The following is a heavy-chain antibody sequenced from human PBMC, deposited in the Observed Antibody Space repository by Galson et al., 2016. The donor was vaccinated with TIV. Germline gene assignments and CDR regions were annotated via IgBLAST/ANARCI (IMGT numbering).Heavy chain of an antibody. CDR3: ARCRGDYYYGIDV. V-gene: IGHV4-30-4*08. CDR2: VYYSGST. Sequence: TLSLTCSVFGASISNGDYYWTWIRQPPGKGPEWIGYVYYSGSTNYNPSLKSRVTLPVDRSTNQFSLNLNSVTAADTAVYSCARCRGDYYYGIDVWGQGTTVTVSS. J-gene: IGHJ6*02. CDR1: GASISNGDYY. D-gene: IGHD3-10*01.